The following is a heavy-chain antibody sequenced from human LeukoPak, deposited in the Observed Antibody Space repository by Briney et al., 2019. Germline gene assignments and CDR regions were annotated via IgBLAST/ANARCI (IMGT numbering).Heavy chain of an antibody. V-gene: IGHV3-48*03. Sequence: GGSLRLTCAASGVTVNSYERNWVRQAPGKGLESVSYISKSGSNMYYADSVKGRFTISRDNAKNSLYLQMNSLRVEDTAVYYCARETAVAGNDYWGQGTLVTGSS. CDR3: ARETAVAGNDY. CDR2: ISKSGSNM. CDR1: GVTVNSYE. D-gene: IGHD6-19*01. J-gene: IGHJ4*02.